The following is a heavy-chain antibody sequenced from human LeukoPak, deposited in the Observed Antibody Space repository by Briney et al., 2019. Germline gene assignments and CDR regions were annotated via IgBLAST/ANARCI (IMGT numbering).Heavy chain of an antibody. CDR3: ARPTYYYDSSGYYY. Sequence: SETLSLTCTVSGGSISSSSYYWGWVRQPPGKGLEWIGSIYYSGSTYYNPSLKSRVAISVDMSKNQFSLKLSSVTAADTAVYYCARPTYYYDSSGYYYWGQGTLVTVSS. V-gene: IGHV4-39*01. CDR2: IYYSGST. CDR1: GGSISSSSYY. J-gene: IGHJ4*02. D-gene: IGHD3-22*01.